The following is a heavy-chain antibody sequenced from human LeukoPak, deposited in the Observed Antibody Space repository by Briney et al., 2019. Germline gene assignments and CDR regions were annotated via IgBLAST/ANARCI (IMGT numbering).Heavy chain of an antibody. D-gene: IGHD6-13*01. Sequence: GASVKVSCKASGYTFTGYYMHWVRQAPGQGLEWMGWISPNSGGTNYAQKFQGRVTMTRDTSISTAYMELSRLRSDDTAVYYCARDTSPQQLVPECAFDIWGQGTMVTVSS. CDR3: ARDTSPQQLVPECAFDI. CDR2: ISPNSGGT. CDR1: GYTFTGYY. V-gene: IGHV1-2*02. J-gene: IGHJ3*02.